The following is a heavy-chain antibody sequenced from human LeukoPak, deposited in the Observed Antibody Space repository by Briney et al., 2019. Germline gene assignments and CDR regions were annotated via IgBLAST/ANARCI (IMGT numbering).Heavy chain of an antibody. CDR3: AKDNGDYGAYFYYYMDV. J-gene: IGHJ6*03. CDR2: ISGSGAST. CDR1: GFTFSSYA. V-gene: IGHV3-23*01. Sequence: PGGSLRLSCAASGFTFSSYAIIWVRQAPGKGLEWVSGISGSGASTFYADPVKGRFTVSRDNSKNSLFLQMNSLRADDTAVYYCAKDNGDYGAYFYYYMDVWGKGTTVTVSS. D-gene: IGHD4-17*01.